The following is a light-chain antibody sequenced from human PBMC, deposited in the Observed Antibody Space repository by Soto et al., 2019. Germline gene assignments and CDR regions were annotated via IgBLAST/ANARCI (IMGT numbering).Light chain of an antibody. CDR3: QQRRNWPQT. J-gene: IGKJ1*01. V-gene: IGKV3-11*01. Sequence: EIVLTQSPATLSLSPGERDTLSCRASQNVANYLDWYQQKPGQAPRLLIYESYNGATGIAGRFSGSGSGTVFTLPISSLEPEDFAVYYCQQRRNWPQTFGQGTKVDIK. CDR1: QNVANY. CDR2: ESY.